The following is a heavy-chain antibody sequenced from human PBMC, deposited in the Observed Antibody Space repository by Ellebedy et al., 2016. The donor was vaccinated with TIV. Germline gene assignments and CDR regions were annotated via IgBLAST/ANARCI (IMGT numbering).Heavy chain of an antibody. CDR2: ITWDANR. V-gene: IGHV3-43*01. CDR3: AKDMGSSSWLDY. Sequence: PGGSLRLSCTASGFTFDHYTIHWVRQAPEKGLEWVSLITWDANREYVDSVKGRFTISRDNSRRTVFLQMNSLRSDDTGLYFCAKDMGSSSWLDYWGQGTLVTASS. CDR1: GFTFDHYT. D-gene: IGHD6-13*01. J-gene: IGHJ4*02.